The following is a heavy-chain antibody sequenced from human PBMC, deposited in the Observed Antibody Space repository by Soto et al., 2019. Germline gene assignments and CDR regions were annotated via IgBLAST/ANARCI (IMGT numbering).Heavy chain of an antibody. D-gene: IGHD1-26*01. V-gene: IGHV4-39*07. J-gene: IGHJ5*02. Sequence: SETLSLTCTVSGGSISSSSYYWGWIRQPPGKGLEWIGSIFYSGSTYYNPSLKSRVTISVDTSRNQFSLKLTSVSAADTAVYYCAKDSVGAWWFDPWGQGTLVT. CDR3: AKDSVGAWWFDP. CDR1: GGSISSSSYY. CDR2: IFYSGST.